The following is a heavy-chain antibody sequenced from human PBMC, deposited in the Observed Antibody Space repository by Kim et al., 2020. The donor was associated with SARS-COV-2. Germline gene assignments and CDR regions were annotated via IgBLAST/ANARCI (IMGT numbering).Heavy chain of an antibody. J-gene: IGHJ5*02. V-gene: IGHV1-69*13. Sequence: SVKVSCKASGGTFSSYAISWVRQAPGQGLEWMGGIIPIFGTANYAQKFQGRVTITADESTSTAYMELSSLRSEDTAVYYCAREIRRYCSSTSCYWGWFDPWGQGTLVTVSS. CDR1: GGTFSSYA. D-gene: IGHD2-2*01. CDR2: IIPIFGTA. CDR3: AREIRRYCSSTSCYWGWFDP.